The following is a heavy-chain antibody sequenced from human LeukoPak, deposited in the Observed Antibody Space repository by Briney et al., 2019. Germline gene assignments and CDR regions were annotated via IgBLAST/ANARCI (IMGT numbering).Heavy chain of an antibody. CDR3: ARVYYDSSGYGGIDY. V-gene: IGHV1-18*01. CDR1: GYTFTSYG. CDR2: ISAYNGNT. J-gene: IGHJ4*02. D-gene: IGHD3-22*01. Sequence: GASVKVSCKASGYTFTSYGITWVRQAPGQGLEWMGWISAYNGNTNYAQMLQGRVTMTTDTSTSTAYMELRSLRSDDTAVYYCARVYYDSSGYGGIDYWGQGTLVTVSS.